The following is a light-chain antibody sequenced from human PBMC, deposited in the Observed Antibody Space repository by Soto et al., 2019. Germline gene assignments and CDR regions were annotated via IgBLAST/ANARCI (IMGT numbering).Light chain of an antibody. J-gene: IGKJ1*01. CDR2: AAS. V-gene: IGKV1-39*01. CDR1: QSISNY. CDR3: QQSYITWS. Sequence: DIQMTQSPSSLSASVGDRVTITCRASQSISNYLNWYQQKPGKAPKVLIYAASTLQSGVPSRFSGSGSGTTFTLTITSLQPDDFATYYCQQSYITWSFGQGTKVDIK.